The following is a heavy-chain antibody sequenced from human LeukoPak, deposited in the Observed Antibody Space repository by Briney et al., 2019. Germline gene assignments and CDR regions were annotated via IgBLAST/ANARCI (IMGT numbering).Heavy chain of an antibody. CDR1: GFTFSDYA. CDR3: ARESTLVVVPAAILDP. CDR2: LSGGGGGST. Sequence: PGGSLRLSCAASGFTFSDYAMSWVRQAPGKGLEWVSGLSGGGGGSTYYADSVRGRFTISRDDSKNTLFLQINSLRAEDTAVYYCARESTLVVVPAAILDPWGQGTLVTVSS. J-gene: IGHJ5*02. D-gene: IGHD2-2*02. V-gene: IGHV3-23*01.